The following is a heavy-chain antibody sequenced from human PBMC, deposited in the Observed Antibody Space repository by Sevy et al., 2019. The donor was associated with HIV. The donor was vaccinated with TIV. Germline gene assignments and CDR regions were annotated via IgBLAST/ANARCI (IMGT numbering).Heavy chain of an antibody. CDR3: ARATYYDILTGYYRDIYYYYYYGMDV. CDR2: ISYDGSNK. V-gene: IGHV3-30-3*01. D-gene: IGHD3-9*01. Sequence: GGSLRLSCAASGFTFSSYAMHWVRQAPGKGQEWVAVISYDGSNKYYADSVKGRFTISRDNSKNTLYLQMNSLRAEDTAVYYCARATYYDILTGYYRDIYYYYYYGMDVWGQGTTVTVSS. CDR1: GFTFSSYA. J-gene: IGHJ6*02.